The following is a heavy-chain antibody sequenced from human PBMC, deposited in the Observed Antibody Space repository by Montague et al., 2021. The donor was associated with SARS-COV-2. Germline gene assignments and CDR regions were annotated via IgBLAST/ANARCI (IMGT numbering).Heavy chain of an antibody. D-gene: IGHD5-24*01. CDR2: IWYDGSEK. V-gene: IGHV3-33*01. J-gene: IGHJ6*03. CDR1: GFTFSSYG. CDR3: ARTDGYNYGGYYYYYMDV. Sequence: SLILSCAASGFTFSSYGMHWVRQAPGKGLEWVAIIWYDGSEKYYVDSVKGRFTISRDNSKNTLYLQMNSLRVEDTAVYYCARTDGYNYGGYYYYYMDVWGTGTTVTVAS.